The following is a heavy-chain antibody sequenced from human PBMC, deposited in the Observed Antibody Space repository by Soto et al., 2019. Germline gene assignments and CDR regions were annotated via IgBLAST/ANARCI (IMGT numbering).Heavy chain of an antibody. D-gene: IGHD3-10*01. J-gene: IGHJ4*02. CDR2: ILHTGGT. CDR3: ARLQFGEGFDY. CDR1: GGAISGGGFS. Sequence: SETLSLTCAVSGGAISGGGFSWSWIRQPPGKGLEWIGYILHTGGTQYNPSLKSRVSMSVDKSKNQFSLHLTSVTAADTAVYYCARLQFGEGFDYWGQGALVTVSS. V-gene: IGHV4-30-2*01.